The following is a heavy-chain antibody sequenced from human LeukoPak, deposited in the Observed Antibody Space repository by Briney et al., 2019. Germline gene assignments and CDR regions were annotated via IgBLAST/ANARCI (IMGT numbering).Heavy chain of an antibody. CDR3: VQEGPRGLAFDI. CDR2: ISGSGGGT. V-gene: IGHV3-23*01. Sequence: GGSLRLSCEASGVTFSSYVMSWVRQAPGKGPEWVSGISGSGGGTYYVDSVKGRFAISRDNSKNTLYLQMNSLRAEDTAVYYCVQEGPRGLAFDIWDQGTKVTVSS. J-gene: IGHJ3*02. CDR1: GVTFSSYV.